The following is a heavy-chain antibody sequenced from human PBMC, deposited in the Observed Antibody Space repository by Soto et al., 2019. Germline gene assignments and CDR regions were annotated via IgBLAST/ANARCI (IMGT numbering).Heavy chain of an antibody. V-gene: IGHV4-34*01. J-gene: IGHJ6*02. CDR1: GGSFSGYY. CDR2: INHSGST. D-gene: IGHD7-27*01. Sequence: SETLSLTCAVYGGSFSGYYWSWIRQPPGKGLEWIGEINHSGSTNYNPSLKSRVTISVDTSKNQSSLKLSSVTAADTAVYYCARGPKLGNYYSYYGMDVWGQGTTVTVSS. CDR3: ARGPKLGNYYSYYGMDV.